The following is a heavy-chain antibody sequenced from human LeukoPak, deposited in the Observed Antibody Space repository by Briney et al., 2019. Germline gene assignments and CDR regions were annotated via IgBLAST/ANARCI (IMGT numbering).Heavy chain of an antibody. V-gene: IGHV4-34*01. CDR1: GVSFSGYY. CDR2: INHSGST. CDR3: ARGPGDGGNSTKIFDY. J-gene: IGHJ4*02. D-gene: IGHD4-23*01. Sequence: SETLSLTCAVYGVSFSGYYWSWIRQPPGKGLEWIGEINHSGSTNYNPSLKSRVTISVDTSKNQFSLKLSSVTAADTAVYYCARGPGDGGNSTKIFDYWGQGTLVTVSS.